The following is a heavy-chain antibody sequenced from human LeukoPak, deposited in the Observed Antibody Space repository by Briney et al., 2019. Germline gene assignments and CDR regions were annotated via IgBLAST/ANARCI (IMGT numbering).Heavy chain of an antibody. CDR2: INPNSGGT. CDR1: GYTFTSYY. Sequence: ASVKVSCKASGYTFTSYYIHWVRQAPGQGLEWMGWINPNSGGTNYAQKFQGRVTMTRDTSISTAYMELSRLRSDDTAVYYCARDDDYGGKEFDYWGQGTLVTVSS. D-gene: IGHD4-23*01. CDR3: ARDDDYGGKEFDY. J-gene: IGHJ4*02. V-gene: IGHV1-2*02.